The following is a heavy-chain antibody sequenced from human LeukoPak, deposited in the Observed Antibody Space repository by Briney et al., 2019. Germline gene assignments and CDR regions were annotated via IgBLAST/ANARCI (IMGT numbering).Heavy chain of an antibody. CDR2: IYHSGST. CDR1: GGSISSGGYY. J-gene: IGHJ3*02. Sequence: PSETLSLTCTVSGGSISSGGYYWSWIRQPPGKGLEWIGYIYHSGSTYYNPSLKGRVTISVDRSKNQFSLKLSSVTAADTAVYYCARASRIAAQPQDGDAFDIWGQGTMVTVSS. CDR3: ARASRIAAQPQDGDAFDI. D-gene: IGHD6-6*01. V-gene: IGHV4-30-2*01.